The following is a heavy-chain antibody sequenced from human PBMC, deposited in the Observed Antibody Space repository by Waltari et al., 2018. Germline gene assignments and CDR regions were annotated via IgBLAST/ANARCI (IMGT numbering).Heavy chain of an antibody. V-gene: IGHV4-34*01. CDR2: INHSGST. CDR1: GGSFSGYY. D-gene: IGHD4-4*01. CDR3: ARGYSNYNYFDY. J-gene: IGHJ4*02. Sequence: QVQLQQWGAGLLKPSETLSLTCAVYGGSFSGYYWSWIRQPPGKGLEWIGEINHSGSTNSNPALKSRVTISVDTSKNRFSLKLSSVTAADTAVYYCARGYSNYNYFDYWGQGTLVTVSS.